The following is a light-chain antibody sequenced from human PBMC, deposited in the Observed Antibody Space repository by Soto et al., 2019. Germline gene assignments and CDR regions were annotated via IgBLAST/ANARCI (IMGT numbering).Light chain of an antibody. CDR2: DVS. CDR1: SSDVGRYNY. J-gene: IGLJ2*01. Sequence: QSALTQPASVSGSPGQSIAISCTGTSSDVGRYNYVSWYQQHPGKAPKLMIYDVSNRPSGVSSRFSGSKSGNTASLTISGLQAEDEADYYCSSYTSINTRVFGGGTKLTVL. V-gene: IGLV2-14*01. CDR3: SSYTSINTRV.